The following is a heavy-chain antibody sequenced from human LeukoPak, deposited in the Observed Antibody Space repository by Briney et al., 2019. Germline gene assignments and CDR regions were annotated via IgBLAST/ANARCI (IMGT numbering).Heavy chain of an antibody. CDR2: IYYSGTT. CDR1: GGSINRSSYY. D-gene: IGHD6-19*01. J-gene: IGHJ4*02. V-gene: IGHV4-39*01. Sequence: PSETLSLTCTVSGGSINRSSYYWGWIRQPPGKGLEWIGSIYYSGTTYYNPSLKSRLTISVDTSKNQFSLMLTSVTAADTAVYYCARPNSSGWFPYDYWGQGILVTVSS. CDR3: ARPNSSGWFPYDY.